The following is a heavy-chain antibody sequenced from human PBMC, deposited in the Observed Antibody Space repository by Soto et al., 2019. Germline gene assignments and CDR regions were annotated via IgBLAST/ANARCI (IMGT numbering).Heavy chain of an antibody. V-gene: IGHV1-8*01. J-gene: IGHJ5*02. CDR1: GYTFTSHD. Sequence: GASVKVSCKASGYTFTSHDINWVRQATGQGLEWMGWMNPTGGNTGYAQKFQGRVTMTRNTSISTAYMELSSLRSDDTAVYYCARGKGSGWFDPWGQGTLVTVSS. CDR3: ARGKGSGWFDP. CDR2: MNPTGGNT. D-gene: IGHD3-10*01.